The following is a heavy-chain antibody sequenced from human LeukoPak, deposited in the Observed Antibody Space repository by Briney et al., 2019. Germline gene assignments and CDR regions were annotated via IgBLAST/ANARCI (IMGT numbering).Heavy chain of an antibody. D-gene: IGHD3-3*01. CDR3: ARLEADYYDFWSGYYIWFDP. J-gene: IGHJ5*02. CDR1: GGSFSGYY. Sequence: SETLPLTCAVYGGSFSGYYWSWIRQPPGKGLEWIGEINHSGSTNYNPSLKSRVTISVDTSKNQFSLKLSSVTAADTAVYYCARLEADYYDFWSGYYIWFDPWGQGTLVTVSS. CDR2: INHSGST. V-gene: IGHV4-34*01.